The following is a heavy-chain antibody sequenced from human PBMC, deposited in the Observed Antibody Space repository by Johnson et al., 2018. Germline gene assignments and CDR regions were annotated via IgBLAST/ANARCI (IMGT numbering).Heavy chain of an antibody. J-gene: IGHJ1*01. CDR2: ISYDGSKK. Sequence: QVQLQESGGGVVQPGRSLRLSCAASGFTFSSYGMHWVRQAPGKGLEWVAVISYDGSKKYYADSVKGRFTISRDTSKNTLNLQRNSLRDEDTAVYYWAKDRAYYYDSSGYYNAEYFQHWGQGTLVTVSS. CDR1: GFTFSSYG. CDR3: AKDRAYYYDSSGYYNAEYFQH. D-gene: IGHD3-22*01. V-gene: IGHV3-30*18.